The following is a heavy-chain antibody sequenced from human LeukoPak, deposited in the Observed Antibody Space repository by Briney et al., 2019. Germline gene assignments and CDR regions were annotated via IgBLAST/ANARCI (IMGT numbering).Heavy chain of an antibody. CDR1: GFTFSSYA. Sequence: GGSLRLSCAASGFTFSSYAMSWVRQAPGKGLEWVSVISGSGGRTSYADSVKGRFTVSRDNAKNSLYLQMNSLRAEDTAVYYCARDGPKREKAHSSGRYFQHWGQGTLVTVSS. V-gene: IGHV3-23*01. CDR3: ARDGPKREKAHSSGRYFQH. D-gene: IGHD6-19*01. J-gene: IGHJ1*01. CDR2: ISGSGGRT.